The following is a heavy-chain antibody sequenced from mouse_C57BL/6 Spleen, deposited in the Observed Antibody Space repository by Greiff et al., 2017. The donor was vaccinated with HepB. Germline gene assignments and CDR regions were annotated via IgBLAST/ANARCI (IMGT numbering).Heavy chain of an antibody. CDR3: ARSFYYGSRYAMDY. V-gene: IGHV7-3*01. D-gene: IGHD2-2*01. Sequence: EVMLVESGGGLVQPGGSLSLSCAASGFTFTDYYMSWVRQPPGKALEWLGFIRNKANGYTTEYSASVKGRFTISRDNSQSILYLQMNALRAEDSATYYCARSFYYGSRYAMDYWGQGTSVTVSS. CDR1: GFTFTDYY. J-gene: IGHJ4*01. CDR2: IRNKANGYTT.